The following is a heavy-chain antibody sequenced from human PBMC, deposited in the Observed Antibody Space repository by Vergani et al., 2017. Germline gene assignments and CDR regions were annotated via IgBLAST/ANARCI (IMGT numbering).Heavy chain of an antibody. CDR3: ARGDYGILTGYRY. Sequence: QVQLVQSGAEVKKSGASVKVSCKTSGYTFSNYYMHWVRQAPGQGLEWMGIINPSGGHTNYAQKFQGRVTMTRDMSTSTVYMELSSLRSEDTAIYYCARGDYGILTGYRYWGQGTLVTVSA. J-gene: IGHJ4*02. CDR1: GYTFSNYY. D-gene: IGHD3-9*01. V-gene: IGHV1-46*03. CDR2: INPSGGHT.